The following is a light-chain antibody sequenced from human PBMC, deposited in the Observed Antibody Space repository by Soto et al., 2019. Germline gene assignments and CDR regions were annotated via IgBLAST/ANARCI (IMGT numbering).Light chain of an antibody. J-gene: IGLJ2*01. V-gene: IGLV2-14*01. CDR3: SSYTSSSTVV. Sequence: QSALTQPASVSGSPGQSITISCTGTSSDVGGYNYVSWYQQYPGKAPKLMIYDVTNRPSGVSSRFSGSKSGNTASLTISGLQAEDEADYYCSSYTSSSTVVFGGGTKLTV. CDR1: SSDVGGYNY. CDR2: DVT.